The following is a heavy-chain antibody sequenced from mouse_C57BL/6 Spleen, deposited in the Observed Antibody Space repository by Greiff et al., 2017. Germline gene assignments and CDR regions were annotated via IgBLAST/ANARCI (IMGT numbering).Heavy chain of an antibody. V-gene: IGHV14-4*01. Sequence: VQLQQSGAELVRPGASVKLSCTASGFNIKDDYMHWVKQRPGQGLEWIGWIDPENGDTEYASKFQGKATITADTSSNTAYLQLSSLTSEDTAVYYCTRSDSYYRMDYWGQGTSVTVSS. CDR1: GFNIKDDY. CDR3: TRSDSYYRMDY. J-gene: IGHJ4*01. CDR2: IDPENGDT. D-gene: IGHD1-1*01.